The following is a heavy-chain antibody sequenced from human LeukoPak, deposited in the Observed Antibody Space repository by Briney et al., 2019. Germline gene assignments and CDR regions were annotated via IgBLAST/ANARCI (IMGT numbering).Heavy chain of an antibody. J-gene: IGHJ4*02. CDR3: ARVKGSYFAY. Sequence: GGSLRHSCAASGFPLSSYSVNWFRQAPGKGLEWVAYISASGSNIYYVDSVKGRFTVSRDNPKSSLFLQMNSPRAEDTAVYYCARVKGSYFAYWRQGALVTVSS. D-gene: IGHD2-15*01. CDR2: ISASGSNI. V-gene: IGHV3-48*01. CDR1: GFPLSSYS.